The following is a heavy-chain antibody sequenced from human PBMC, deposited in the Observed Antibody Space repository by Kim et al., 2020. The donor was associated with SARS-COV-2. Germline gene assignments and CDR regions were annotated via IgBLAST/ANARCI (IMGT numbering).Heavy chain of an antibody. J-gene: IGHJ4*02. CDR3: TTDLWFGDLLLDY. D-gene: IGHD3-10*01. Sequence: YAAPVKGRFTISRNDSKNTLYLQMNSMKTEDTAIYYCTTDLWFGDLLLDYWGQGTVVTVSS. V-gene: IGHV3-15*01.